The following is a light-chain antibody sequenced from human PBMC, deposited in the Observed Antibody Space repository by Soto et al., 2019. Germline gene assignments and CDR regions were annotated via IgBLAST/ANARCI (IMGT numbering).Light chain of an antibody. CDR2: DAS. Sequence: EIVLTQSPATLSLSPGERATLSCRASQSVSSYLAWYQQKPGQAPRLLIYDASNRATGIPARFSGSGSGTDFTLTIISLEPEDFAVYYCQQRSNWPPYTFGHGTKVDIK. J-gene: IGKJ3*01. CDR3: QQRSNWPPYT. V-gene: IGKV3-11*01. CDR1: QSVSSY.